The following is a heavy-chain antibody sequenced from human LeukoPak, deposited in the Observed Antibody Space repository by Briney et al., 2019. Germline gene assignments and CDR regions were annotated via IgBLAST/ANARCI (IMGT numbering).Heavy chain of an antibody. CDR2: FDPEDGET. Sequence: ASVKVSCKASGYTFTGYYMHWVRQAPGKGLEWMGGFDPEDGETIYAQKFQGRVTMTEDTSTDTAYMELSSLRSEDTAVYYCATIVAVAGHFVYWGQGTLVTVSS. CDR1: GYTFTGYY. J-gene: IGHJ4*02. D-gene: IGHD6-19*01. CDR3: ATIVAVAGHFVY. V-gene: IGHV1-24*01.